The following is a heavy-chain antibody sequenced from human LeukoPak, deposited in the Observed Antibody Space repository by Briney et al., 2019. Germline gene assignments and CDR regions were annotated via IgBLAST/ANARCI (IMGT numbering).Heavy chain of an antibody. D-gene: IGHD2-15*01. CDR3: ARLAYCSGGSCYSYYFDY. Sequence: PSETLSLTCTVAGGSISSSSYYWGWIRQPPGKGLEWIGCLYYSGSTYYNPSLKSRVIISVDTSKNQFSLKLSSVTAADTAMYYCARLAYCSGGSCYSYYFDYWGQATLVTVSS. J-gene: IGHJ4*02. V-gene: IGHV4-39*01. CDR2: LYYSGST. CDR1: GGSISSSSYY.